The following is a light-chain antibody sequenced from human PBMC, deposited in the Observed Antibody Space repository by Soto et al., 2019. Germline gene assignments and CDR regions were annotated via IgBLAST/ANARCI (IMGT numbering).Light chain of an antibody. CDR1: SSDVGGYNS. J-gene: IGLJ1*01. Sequence: QSALTQPASVSGSPGQLITISCTGTSSDVGGYNSVSWFQQHPSKAPKLIIYEVSHRPSGVSIRFSGSKSGNTASLTISGLQAEDEADYYCNSYRHSTTLVFGTGTKVTVL. CDR3: NSYRHSTTLV. V-gene: IGLV2-14*01. CDR2: EVS.